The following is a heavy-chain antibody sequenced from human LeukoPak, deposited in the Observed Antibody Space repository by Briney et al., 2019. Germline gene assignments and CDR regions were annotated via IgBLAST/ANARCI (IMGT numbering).Heavy chain of an antibody. D-gene: IGHD2-2*02. J-gene: IGHJ4*02. CDR3: ARGCSSTNCYKPFDY. Sequence: SQTLSLTCTVSGGSISSGSYYWSWIRQPAGKGLEWIGRIYTSGSTNYNPSLKSRVTISVDTSKNQFSLKLSSVTAADTAVYYCARGCSSTNCYKPFDYWGQGTLVTVSS. V-gene: IGHV4-61*02. CDR2: IYTSGST. CDR1: GGSISSGSYY.